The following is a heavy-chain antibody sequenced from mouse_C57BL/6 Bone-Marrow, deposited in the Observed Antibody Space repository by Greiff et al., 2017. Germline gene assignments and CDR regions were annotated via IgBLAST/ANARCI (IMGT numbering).Heavy chain of an antibody. Sequence: VQLQQSGAELVRPGASVKLSCTASGFNIKDDYMHWVKQRPEQGLEWIGWIDPENGDTEYASKFQGKATITADTSSNTAYLQLSSLTSEDTAVYYCTTYSNPYSDAMDYWGQGTSVTVSS. J-gene: IGHJ4*01. D-gene: IGHD2-5*01. CDR1: GFNIKDDY. CDR2: IDPENGDT. CDR3: TTYSNPYSDAMDY. V-gene: IGHV14-4*01.